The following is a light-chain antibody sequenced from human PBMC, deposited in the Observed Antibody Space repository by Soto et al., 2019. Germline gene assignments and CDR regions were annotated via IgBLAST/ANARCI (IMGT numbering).Light chain of an antibody. CDR1: QSVRSNY. J-gene: IGKJ2*01. V-gene: IGKV3-20*01. CDR2: GAS. CDR3: QLYRWPPYP. Sequence: EIVLTQSPGTLSLSPGERATLSCRASQSVRSNYLAWYQRKPGEAPRLLIYGASTRATGFPDSFSGTASGTDFTLTICHLEPDDFTVYYCQLYRWPPYPFGQGTKVEIK.